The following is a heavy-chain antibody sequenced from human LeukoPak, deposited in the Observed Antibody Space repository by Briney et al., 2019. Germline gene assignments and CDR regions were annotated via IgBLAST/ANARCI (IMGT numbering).Heavy chain of an antibody. D-gene: IGHD1-26*01. CDR2: ITGSGGSK. CDR3: ARGQGATVPQVGKNWFDP. Sequence: PGGSLRLSCAASGFTFSNYGMNWVRQAPGKGLEWVSGITGSGGSKYYADSVKGRFTISRDNSKNTLYLQMNSLRVEDTAVYYCARGQGATVPQVGKNWFDPWGQGTRVTVSS. V-gene: IGHV3-23*01. CDR1: GFTFSNYG. J-gene: IGHJ5*02.